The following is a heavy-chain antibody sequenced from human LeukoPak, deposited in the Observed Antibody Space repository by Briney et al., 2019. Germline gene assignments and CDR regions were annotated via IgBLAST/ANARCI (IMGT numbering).Heavy chain of an antibody. CDR2: ISISGNTI. Sequence: GGSLRLSCTASRFFFSDHYMNPQAPGKGLEWLSHISISGNTIHYADSVEGRFTISRDNAKNSVYLQMTSLRAEDTALYYCAKDATAVPGTVYMDVWGKGTTVTVSS. D-gene: IGHD6-13*01. CDR1: RFFFSDHY. J-gene: IGHJ6*03. V-gene: IGHV3-11*04. CDR3: AKDATAVPGTVYMDV.